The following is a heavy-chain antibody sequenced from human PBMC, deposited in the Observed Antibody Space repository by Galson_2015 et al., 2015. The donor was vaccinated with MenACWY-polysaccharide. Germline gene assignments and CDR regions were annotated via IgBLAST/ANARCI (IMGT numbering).Heavy chain of an antibody. V-gene: IGHV3-21*01. CDR3: ARDGGYCSGGTCYPRFDY. Sequence: SLRLSCAASGFTFSSYNMNWVRQAPGKGLEWVSSISSSSSYVYYADSVKGRFTISRDNAKNSLYLQLSSLRAEDTAVYYCARDGGYCSGGTCYPRFDYWGQGTLDTVSS. CDR2: ISSSSSYV. CDR1: GFTFSSYN. D-gene: IGHD2-15*01. J-gene: IGHJ4*02.